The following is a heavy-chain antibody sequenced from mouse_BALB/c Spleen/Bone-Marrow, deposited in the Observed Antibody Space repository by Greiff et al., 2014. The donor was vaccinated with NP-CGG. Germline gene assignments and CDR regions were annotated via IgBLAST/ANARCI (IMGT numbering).Heavy chain of an antibody. J-gene: IGHJ3*01. CDR3: ARGDYYGSSSFAY. D-gene: IGHD1-1*01. CDR1: GYSFTGYT. V-gene: IGHV1-18*01. CDR2: INPYNGGT. Sequence: VQLKESGPELVKPGASMKISCKASGYSFTGYTMNWVKQSHGKNLEWIGLINPYNGGTSYNQKFKGKATLTVDKSSSTAYMELLSLTSEDSAVYYCARGDYYGSSSFAYWGQGTLVTVSA.